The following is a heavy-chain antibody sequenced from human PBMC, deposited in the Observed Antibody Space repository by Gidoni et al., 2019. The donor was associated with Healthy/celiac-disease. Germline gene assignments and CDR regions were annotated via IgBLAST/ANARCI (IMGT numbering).Heavy chain of an antibody. CDR3: ARVRATSVEMATTDY. J-gene: IGHJ4*02. D-gene: IGHD5-12*01. CDR2: IYYSGST. CDR1: GGSISSSSYY. V-gene: IGHV4-39*07. Sequence: QLQLQESGPGLVKPSETLSLTCTVSGGSISSSSYYWGWIRQPPGKGLEWIGSIYYSGSTYYNPSLKSRVTISVDTSKNQFSLKLSSVTAADTAVYYCARVRATSVEMATTDYWGQGTLVTVSS.